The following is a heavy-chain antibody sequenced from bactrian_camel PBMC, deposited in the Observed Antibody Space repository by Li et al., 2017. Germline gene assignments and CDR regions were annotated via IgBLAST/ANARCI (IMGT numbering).Heavy chain of an antibody. J-gene: IGHJ4*01. CDR3: VRGWDDDTWSFNY. CDR1: GDTGRRAC. D-gene: IGHD3*01. Sequence: VQLVESGGGLVQPGGSLRLSCAASGDTGRRACIGWFRQAPGKEREGVAAITTPFGRPYYRDSVKGRFTISRDNAKNTVYLQMNSLKPEDTAVYYCVRGWDDDTWSFNYWGQGTQVTVS. V-gene: IGHV3S1*01. CDR2: ITTPFGRP.